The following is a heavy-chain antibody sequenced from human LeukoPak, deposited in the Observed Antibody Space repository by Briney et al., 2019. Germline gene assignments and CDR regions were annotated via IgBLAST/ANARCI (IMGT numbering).Heavy chain of an antibody. CDR1: GFTFSSYA. J-gene: IGHJ4*02. CDR2: ISGSGGST. D-gene: IGHD2-21*01. CDR3: AKGGGRVIAKLAFDY. V-gene: IGHV3-23*01. Sequence: GGSLRLSCAASGFTFSSYAMSWVRQAPGKGLEWVSAISGSGGSTYYADSVKGRFTISRDNSKNTLYLQMNSLRAEDTAVYYCAKGGGRVIAKLAFDYWGQGTLVTVSS.